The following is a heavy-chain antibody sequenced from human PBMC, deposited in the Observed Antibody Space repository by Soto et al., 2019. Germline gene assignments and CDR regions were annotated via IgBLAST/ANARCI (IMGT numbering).Heavy chain of an antibody. CDR2: ISGSGGST. Sequence: PGGSLRLSCAASGFTFSSYAMSWVRQAPGKGLEWVSAISGSGGSTYYADSVKGRFTISRDNSKNTLYLQMNSLRAEDTAVYYCAKYLEPGSGYLTPPGYWGQGTLVTVSS. V-gene: IGHV3-23*01. D-gene: IGHD3-22*01. CDR1: GFTFSSYA. J-gene: IGHJ4*02. CDR3: AKYLEPGSGYLTPPGY.